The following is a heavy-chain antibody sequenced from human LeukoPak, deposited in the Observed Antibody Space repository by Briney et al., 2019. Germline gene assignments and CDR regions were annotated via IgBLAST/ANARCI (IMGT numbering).Heavy chain of an antibody. V-gene: IGHV3-23*01. CDR3: AKDMIVLGFASDFDY. CDR2: IRNSGGRT. Sequence: GGSLRLSCAASGFTFSSHWMHWVRQAPGKGLEWVSTIRNSGGRTYYADSVKGRFTISRDDSKNTLYLQMNSLRAEDTAIYYCAKDMIVLGFASDFDYWGQGTLVTVSS. CDR1: GFTFSSHW. D-gene: IGHD3-22*01. J-gene: IGHJ4*02.